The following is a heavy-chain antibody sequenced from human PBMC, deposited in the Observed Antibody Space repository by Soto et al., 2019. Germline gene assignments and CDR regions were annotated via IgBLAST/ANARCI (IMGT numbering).Heavy chain of an antibody. CDR3: AKYAPPHQQLDGRLDY. CDR1: GFSFSDYG. V-gene: IGHV3-30*18. D-gene: IGHD6-13*01. CDR2: MSHDGRTK. Sequence: QVQLVESGGGVVQPGRSLRLSCAASGFSFSDYGMSWVRQAPGKGLEWVAAMSHDGRTKYYADSVKGRCTISRDNAKSTLYLQMDSLRPEDTDVYDCAKYAPPHQQLDGRLDYWGQGTLVTVSS. J-gene: IGHJ4*02.